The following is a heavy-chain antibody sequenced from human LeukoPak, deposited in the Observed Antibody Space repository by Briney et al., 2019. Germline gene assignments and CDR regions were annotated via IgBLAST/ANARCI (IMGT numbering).Heavy chain of an antibody. Sequence: PGGSLRLSCAASEFTFSSYWMSWVRQAPGKGLEWVANIKQDGSEKYYVDSVKGRFTISRDNAKNSQYLQMNSLRAEDTAVYYCARERGCSGGSCYSYHFDYWGQGTLVTVSS. V-gene: IGHV3-7*03. J-gene: IGHJ4*02. CDR3: ARERGCSGGSCYSYHFDY. CDR2: IKQDGSEK. CDR1: EFTFSSYW. D-gene: IGHD2-15*01.